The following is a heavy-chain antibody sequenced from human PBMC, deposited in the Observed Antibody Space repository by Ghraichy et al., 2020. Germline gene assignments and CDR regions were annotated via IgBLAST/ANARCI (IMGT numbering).Heavy chain of an antibody. CDR3: ARGKQQLPRYYYYYGMDV. J-gene: IGHJ6*02. V-gene: IGHV3-30-3*01. CDR1: GFTFSSYA. CDR2: ISYDGSNK. D-gene: IGHD6-13*01. Sequence: GALRLSCAASGFTFSSYAMHWVRQAPGKGLEWVAVISYDGSNKYYADSVKGRFTISRDNSKNTLYLQMNSLRAEDTAVYYCARGKQQLPRYYYYYGMDVWGQGTTVTVSS.